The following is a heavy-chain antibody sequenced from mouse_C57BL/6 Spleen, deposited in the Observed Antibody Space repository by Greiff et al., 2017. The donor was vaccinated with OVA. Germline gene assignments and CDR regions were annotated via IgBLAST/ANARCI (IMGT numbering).Heavy chain of an antibody. V-gene: IGHV8-8*01. J-gene: IGHJ4*01. CDR2: IWWDDDK. D-gene: IGHD1-1*01. Sequence: QVTLKVSGPGILQPSQTLSLTCSFSGFSLSTFGMGVGWIRQPSGKGLEWLAHIWWDDDKYYNPALKSRLTISKDTSKNQVFLKIANVDTADTATYYCARMAKSLNYYGSSPYAMDYWGQGTSVTVSS. CDR1: GFSLSTFGMG. CDR3: ARMAKSLNYYGSSPYAMDY.